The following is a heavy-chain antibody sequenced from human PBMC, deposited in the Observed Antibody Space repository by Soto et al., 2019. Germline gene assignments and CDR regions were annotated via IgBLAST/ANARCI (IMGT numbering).Heavy chain of an antibody. CDR2: ISGSGGST. Sequence: EVQLLESGGGLVQPGGSLRLSCAASGFTCSSYAMSWVRQAPGKGLEWVSAISGSGGSTYYADSVKGRFTISRDNSKNTLYLQMTSLRSEDTAVYYCAKYSSGWYYPFDYWGQGTLVTVSS. D-gene: IGHD6-19*01. J-gene: IGHJ4*02. CDR1: GFTCSSYA. CDR3: AKYSSGWYYPFDY. V-gene: IGHV3-23*01.